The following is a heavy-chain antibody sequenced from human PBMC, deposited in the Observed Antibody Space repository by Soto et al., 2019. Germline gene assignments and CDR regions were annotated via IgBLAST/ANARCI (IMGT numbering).Heavy chain of an antibody. CDR1: GYTFTIYA. V-gene: IGHV1-3*05. Sequence: QVQLVQSGAEEKKPGASVKVSCKASGYTFTIYAMHWVRQAPGQRLEWMGWINAGNGDTKYSQKFQGRVTITRDTSASTVYMELSSLRSEDTAMYYCARDDCSGGSCYPPTGAFDIWGQGTMVTVSS. D-gene: IGHD2-15*01. CDR2: INAGNGDT. J-gene: IGHJ3*02. CDR3: ARDDCSGGSCYPPTGAFDI.